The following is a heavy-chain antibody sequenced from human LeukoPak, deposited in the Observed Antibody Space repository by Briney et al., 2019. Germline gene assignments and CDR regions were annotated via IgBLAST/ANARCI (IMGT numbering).Heavy chain of an antibody. Sequence: GGSPRLSCAASGFTFSTYSINWVRQAPGKGLEWVSSISSSSTYIYYADSVKGRFTISRDNAKNSLSLQMNSLRAGDTAVYYCARGSSGYYWDNAFDIWGQGTMVTVSS. CDR1: GFTFSTYS. V-gene: IGHV3-21*01. CDR3: ARGSSGYYWDNAFDI. D-gene: IGHD3-22*01. J-gene: IGHJ3*02. CDR2: ISSSSTYI.